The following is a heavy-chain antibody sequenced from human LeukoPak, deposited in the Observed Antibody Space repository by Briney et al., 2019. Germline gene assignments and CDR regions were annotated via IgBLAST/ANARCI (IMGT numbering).Heavy chain of an antibody. V-gene: IGHV1-2*06. CDR3: ARASKMTTVTTFDY. Sequence: ASVKVSCKASGYTFTGYYMHWVRQAPGQGLEWMGRINPNSGGTNYAQKFQGRVTMSRDTSISTAYMELSGLRSDDTAVYYCARASKMTTVTTFDYWGQGTLVTVSS. D-gene: IGHD4-17*01. CDR2: INPNSGGT. CDR1: GYTFTGYY. J-gene: IGHJ4*02.